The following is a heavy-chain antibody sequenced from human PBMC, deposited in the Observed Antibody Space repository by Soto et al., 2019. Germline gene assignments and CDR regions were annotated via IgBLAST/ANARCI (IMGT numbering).Heavy chain of an antibody. Sequence: GPTLVNPTQALTLTCYFSGFSLSSPVRGVGWIRQTPGKALEWLALIYWNEDKRFSPSLKSRLTITKDTSKNQVVLTMTNMDPVDTATYYCAHRGYGDYPRDNWFDPWGQGTLVTVSS. V-gene: IGHV2-5*01. CDR1: GFSLSSPVRG. J-gene: IGHJ5*02. D-gene: IGHD4-17*01. CDR2: IYWNEDK. CDR3: AHRGYGDYPRDNWFDP.